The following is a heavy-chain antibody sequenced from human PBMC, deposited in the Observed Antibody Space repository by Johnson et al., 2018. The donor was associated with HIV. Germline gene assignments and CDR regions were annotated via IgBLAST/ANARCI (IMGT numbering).Heavy chain of an antibody. CDR2: ILYDGSNK. CDR1: GITVSSTY. D-gene: IGHD4-17*01. J-gene: IGHJ3*02. Sequence: QVQLVESGGGLVQPGGSLRLSCAASGITVSSTYMTWVRQAPGKGLEWVAVILYDGSNKYHADSVKGRFTISRDNSKNSLSLQMNSLRAEDTAVYYCAKDWPLVATVTADAFDIWGQGTMVTVSS. V-gene: IGHV3-33*06. CDR3: AKDWPLVATVTADAFDI.